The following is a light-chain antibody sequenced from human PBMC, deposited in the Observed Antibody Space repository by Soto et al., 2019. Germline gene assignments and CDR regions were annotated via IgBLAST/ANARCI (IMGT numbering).Light chain of an antibody. Sequence: DIQMTQSPCTLSASVGDRVTITCRASQSISSWLAWYQQKPGKAPKFLIYDASSLESGVPARFSGSGSGTEFTLTISSLQPDDIATYYCQQYNSYPTFGQGTKVEIK. CDR2: DAS. V-gene: IGKV1-5*01. CDR3: QQYNSYPT. CDR1: QSISSW. J-gene: IGKJ1*01.